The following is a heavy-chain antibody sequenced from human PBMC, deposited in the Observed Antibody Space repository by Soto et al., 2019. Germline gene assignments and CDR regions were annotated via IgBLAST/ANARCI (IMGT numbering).Heavy chain of an antibody. J-gene: IGHJ6*02. CDR1: HFNFSKYW. CDR2: INGAGSGT. D-gene: IGHD3-10*01. V-gene: IGHV3-74*01. Sequence: EVQLVESGGGLVQPGGSLRLSCADSHFNFSKYWVHWVRHVPGKGLVWVSRINGAGSGTSYADSVEGRITISRDNAKSMVYLQMNTLRAKDPAVYYSASERFGMYAMDVWGQGTKVTVSS. CDR3: ASERFGMYAMDV.